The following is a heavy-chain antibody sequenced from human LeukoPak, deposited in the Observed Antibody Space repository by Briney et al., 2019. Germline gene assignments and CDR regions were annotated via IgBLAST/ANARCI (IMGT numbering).Heavy chain of an antibody. CDR1: GGSISSSSYY. CDR3: ATGFGYDFWSGYESYYFDY. CDR2: IYYSGGT. J-gene: IGHJ4*02. Sequence: KPSETLSLTCTVSGGSISSSSYYWGWIRQPPGKGLEWIGSIYYSGGTYYNPSLKSRVTISVDTSKNQFSLKLSSVTAADTAVYYCATGFGYDFWSGYESYYFDYWGQGTLVTVSS. V-gene: IGHV4-39*01. D-gene: IGHD3-3*01.